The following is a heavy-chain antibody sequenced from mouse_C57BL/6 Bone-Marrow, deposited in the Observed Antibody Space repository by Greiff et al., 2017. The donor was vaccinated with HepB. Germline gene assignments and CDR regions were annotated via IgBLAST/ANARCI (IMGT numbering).Heavy chain of an antibody. Sequence: QVQLQQPGAELVKPGASVKLSCKASGYTFTSYWMQWVKQRPGQGLEWIGEIDPSDSYTNYNQKFKGKATLTVDTSSSTAYMQISSLTSEDSAVYYCARDGSITTVVATNFDYWGQGTTLTVSS. D-gene: IGHD1-1*01. J-gene: IGHJ2*01. CDR2: IDPSDSYT. CDR1: GYTFTSYW. CDR3: ARDGSITTVVATNFDY. V-gene: IGHV1-50*01.